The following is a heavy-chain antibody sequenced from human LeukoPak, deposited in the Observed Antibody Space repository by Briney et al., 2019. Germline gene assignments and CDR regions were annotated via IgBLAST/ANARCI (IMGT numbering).Heavy chain of an antibody. CDR1: GVSISSNIW. J-gene: IGHJ4*02. D-gene: IGHD3-10*01. V-gene: IGHV4-4*02. Sequence: SETLSLTCAVSGVSISSNIWWTWVRQPPGKGLEWIAEIHHSGSINYNPSLKSRVTISVDKAKNQFSLNLNSVTAADTAVYYCARGGDRSFDYWGQGTLVTVSS. CDR3: ARGGDRSFDY. CDR2: IHHSGSI.